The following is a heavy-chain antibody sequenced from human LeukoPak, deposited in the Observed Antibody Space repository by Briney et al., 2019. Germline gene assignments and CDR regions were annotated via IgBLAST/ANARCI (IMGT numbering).Heavy chain of an antibody. J-gene: IGHJ6*03. Sequence: SETLSLTCTVSGGSISSYYWSWIRQPPGKGLEWIGYIYYSGSTIYNPSLKSRVTISIDTSKNQFSLKLNSVTAADTAVYYCARLAYYYYYMDVWGKGTTVTVSS. CDR1: GGSISSYY. V-gene: IGHV4-59*12. CDR3: ARLAYYYYYMDV. CDR2: IYYSGST.